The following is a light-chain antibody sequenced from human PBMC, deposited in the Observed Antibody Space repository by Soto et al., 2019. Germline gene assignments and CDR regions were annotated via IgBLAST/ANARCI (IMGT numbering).Light chain of an antibody. CDR1: SSDVGTYNL. CDR2: EVS. V-gene: IGLV2-23*02. J-gene: IGLJ1*01. CDR3: CSYAGSNTLYV. Sequence: QSALTQPASVSGSPGQSITISCTGASSDVGTYNLVSWYQQHPGKAPKLMIYEVSKRPSGVSNRFSGSKSGNTASLTISGLQAEDDADYYCCSYAGSNTLYVFGTGTKVTVL.